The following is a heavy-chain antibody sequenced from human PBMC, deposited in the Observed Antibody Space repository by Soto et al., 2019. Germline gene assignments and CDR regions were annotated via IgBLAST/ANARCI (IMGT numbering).Heavy chain of an antibody. Sequence: SETLSLTCAVYGGSFSGYYWSWIRQPPGKGMEGIGEINHRGSTNYNPSNKSRVTISVDTSKNQFSLKLSSVTAAFTAVYYCARGMVAVAGTDYWGQGTLVTVSS. CDR3: ARGMVAVAGTDY. CDR2: INHRGST. J-gene: IGHJ4*02. CDR1: GGSFSGYY. V-gene: IGHV4-34*01. D-gene: IGHD6-19*01.